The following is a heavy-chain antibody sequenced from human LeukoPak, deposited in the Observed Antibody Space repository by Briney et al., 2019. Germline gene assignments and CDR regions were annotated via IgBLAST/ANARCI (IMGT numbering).Heavy chain of an antibody. D-gene: IGHD2-8*01. CDR1: GYSFSNYW. V-gene: IGHV5-51*01. J-gene: IGHJ4*02. CDR3: ARHTLMASISPFDY. Sequence: GESLKISCKGSGYSFSNYWIGWVRQVPGKGLEWMGIIYPGDSDTKYSPSFQGQVTISADRSISTAYLQWRSLRASDTAIYYCARHTLMASISPFDYWGRGTLVAVSS. CDR2: IYPGDSDT.